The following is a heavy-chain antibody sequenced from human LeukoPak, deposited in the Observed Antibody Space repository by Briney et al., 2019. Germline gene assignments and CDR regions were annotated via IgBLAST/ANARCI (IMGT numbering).Heavy chain of an antibody. J-gene: IGHJ4*02. CDR3: AREFLWLDY. V-gene: IGHV4-61*02. CDR1: GGSISSGSYY. CDR2: IYTSGST. D-gene: IGHD3-10*01. Sequence: SETLSLTCTVSGGSISSGSYYWSWIRQPAGKGLEWIGRIYTSGSTNYNPSLKSRVTISVDTSKNQFSLKLSSVTAADTAVYYCAREFLWLDYWGQGTLVTVSS.